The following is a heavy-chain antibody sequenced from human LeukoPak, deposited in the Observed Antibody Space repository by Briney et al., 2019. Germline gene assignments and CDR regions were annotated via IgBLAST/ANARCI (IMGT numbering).Heavy chain of an antibody. J-gene: IGHJ4*02. CDR1: GFTVSSNY. D-gene: IGHD3-10*01. CDR2: ISYDGSNK. CDR3: AKGGPTLLWFDVDY. Sequence: PGGSLRLSCAASGFTVSSNYMSWVRQAPGKGLEWVAVISYDGSNKYYADSVKGRFTIARDNSKNTLYLQMNSLRAEDTAVYYCAKGGPTLLWFDVDYWGQGTLVTVSS. V-gene: IGHV3-30*18.